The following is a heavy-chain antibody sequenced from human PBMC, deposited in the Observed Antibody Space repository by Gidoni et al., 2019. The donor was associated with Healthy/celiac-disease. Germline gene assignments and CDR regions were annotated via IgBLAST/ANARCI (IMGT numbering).Heavy chain of an antibody. CDR2: INHSGSI. CDR3: ASAYCSSTSCYYFED. V-gene: IGHV4-34*01. CDR1: GGSFSGYY. D-gene: IGHD2-2*01. Sequence: QVQLQQWGAGLLTPSETLSLTCAVYGGSFSGYYWSWIRQPPGKGLEWIGEINHSGSINYNPSLKSRVTISVDTSKNQFSLKLSSVTAADTAVYYCASAYCSSTSCYYFEDWGQGTLVTVSS. J-gene: IGHJ4*02.